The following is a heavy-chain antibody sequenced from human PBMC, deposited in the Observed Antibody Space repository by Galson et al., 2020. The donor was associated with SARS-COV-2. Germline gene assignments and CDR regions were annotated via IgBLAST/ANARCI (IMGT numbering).Heavy chain of an antibody. CDR2: MSRSGSHI. D-gene: IGHD4-17*01. CDR1: GLTYSDCD. CDR3: ARDIGDYARYSGMDV. V-gene: IGHV3-21*05. Sequence: GWSLRLSCSVSGLTYSDCDMNWVRQAPGKGLVWVAYMSRSGSHIVDADSATGRFTSTRDNAKNSLYLQMISLRAEDTALYYCARDIGDYARYSGMDVWGQGTTVTVSS. J-gene: IGHJ6*02.